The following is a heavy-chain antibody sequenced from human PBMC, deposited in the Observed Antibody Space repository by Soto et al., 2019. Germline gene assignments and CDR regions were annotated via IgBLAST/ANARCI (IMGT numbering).Heavy chain of an antibody. V-gene: IGHV1-3*01. CDR3: ARDDCGGDCWYYFDY. CDR1: GYTFTSYA. J-gene: IGHJ4*02. Sequence: GXSVKVSFKASGYTFTSYAMHLVRHAPGQRLEWIGWINAGNGNTKYSQKFQGRVTITRDTSASTAYMELSCLRSADTAVYYCARDDCGGDCWYYFDYWGQGTLVTVSS. CDR2: INAGNGNT. D-gene: IGHD2-21*02.